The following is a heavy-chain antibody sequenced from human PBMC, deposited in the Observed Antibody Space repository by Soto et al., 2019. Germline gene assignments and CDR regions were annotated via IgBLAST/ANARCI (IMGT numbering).Heavy chain of an antibody. Sequence: GGSLRLSCAASGFTFTSYSMNWVRQAPGQGLEWVSYITSKSTTIKYADSVKGRFTISRDNAKNSLYLQLNSLRDEDTAVYYCAREMGACSDSSCYPGPYDSWGQGTLVTVS. CDR2: ITSKSTTI. V-gene: IGHV3-48*02. J-gene: IGHJ5*02. CDR3: AREMGACSDSSCYPGPYDS. CDR1: GFTFTSYS. D-gene: IGHD3-16*01.